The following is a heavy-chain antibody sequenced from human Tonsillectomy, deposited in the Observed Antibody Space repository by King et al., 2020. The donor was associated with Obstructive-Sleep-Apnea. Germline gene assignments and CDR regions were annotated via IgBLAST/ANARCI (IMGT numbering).Heavy chain of an antibody. CDR1: GGSISSGDYY. CDR2: IYYSGST. V-gene: IGHV4-30-4*01. Sequence: VQLQESGPGLVKPSQTLSLTCTVSGGSISSGDYYWSWIRQPPGKGLERIGYIYYSGSTYYNPSIKSRVTISIDTSKNKFSLKLSTVTAAATAVYYCASVCSSTSCHNYYGMDVWGQGTTVTVSS. CDR3: ASVCSSTSCHNYYGMDV. D-gene: IGHD2-2*02. J-gene: IGHJ6*02.